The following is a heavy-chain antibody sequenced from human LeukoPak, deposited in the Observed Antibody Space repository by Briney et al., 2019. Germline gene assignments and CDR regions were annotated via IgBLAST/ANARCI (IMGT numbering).Heavy chain of an antibody. J-gene: IGHJ6*02. CDR1: GGSLSSYY. V-gene: IGHV4-59*01. CDR3: ARDGVVRGVYYYYGMDV. Sequence: PSETLSLTCTVSGGSLSSYYWSWIRQPPGKGLEWIGYIYYSGSTNYNPSLKSRVTISVDTSKNQFSLKLSSVTAADTAVYYCARDGVVRGVYYYYGMDVWGQGTTVTVSS. D-gene: IGHD3-10*01. CDR2: IYYSGST.